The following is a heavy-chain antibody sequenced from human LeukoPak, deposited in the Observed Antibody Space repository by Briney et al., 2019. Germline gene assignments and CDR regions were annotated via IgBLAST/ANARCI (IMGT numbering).Heavy chain of an antibody. V-gene: IGHV3-15*01. CDR3: STNLWFGELLYDY. CDR1: GFTFSNAW. D-gene: IGHD3-10*01. CDR2: IKSKTDGGTT. Sequence: GGSLRLSCAASGFTFSNAWMTWVRQAPGKGLDWVGRIKSKTDGGTTDYVAPVKGRFTTTRADSKNTPYLKMNSLKAEDTAVYYCSTNLWFGELLYDYWGQGTLVTVSS. J-gene: IGHJ4*02.